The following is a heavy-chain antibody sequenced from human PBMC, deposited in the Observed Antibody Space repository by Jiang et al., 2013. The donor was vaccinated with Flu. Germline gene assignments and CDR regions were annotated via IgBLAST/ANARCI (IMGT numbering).Heavy chain of an antibody. V-gene: IGHV4-38-2*02. CDR3: ARGAQWLGSNYFDY. CDR2: IYHSGST. Sequence: KPSETLSLTCTVSGYSISSGYYWGWIRQPPGKGLEWIGSIYHSGSTYYNPSLKSRVTISVDTSKNQFSLKLSSVTAADTAVYYCARGAQWLGSNYFDYWGQGTLVTVSS. J-gene: IGHJ4*02. CDR1: GYSISSGYY. D-gene: IGHD6-19*01.